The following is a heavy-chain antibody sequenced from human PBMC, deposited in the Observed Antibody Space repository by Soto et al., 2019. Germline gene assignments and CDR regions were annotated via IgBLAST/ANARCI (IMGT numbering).Heavy chain of an antibody. CDR2: IYYSGST. V-gene: IGHV4-59*01. CDR1: GGSISSYY. J-gene: IGHJ4*02. D-gene: IGHD5-12*01. CDR3: ARGLPEMATTYYFDY. Sequence: SETLSLTCTVSGGSISSYYWSWIRQPPGKGLEWIGDIYYSGSTNYNPSLKSRVTISVDTSKNQFSLKLSSVTAADTAVYYCARGLPEMATTYYFDYWGQGTLVTVSS.